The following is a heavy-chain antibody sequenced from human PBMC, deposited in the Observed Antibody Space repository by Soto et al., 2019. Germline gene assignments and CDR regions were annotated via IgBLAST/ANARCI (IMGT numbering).Heavy chain of an antibody. V-gene: IGHV1-18*01. CDR1: GYIFASYA. J-gene: IGHJ4*02. Sequence: QVQLVQSGAEVKKPGASVKVSCKASGYIFASYAISWVRQAPGQGLEWMGWISAYNGNTNYAQKPQGRVTMTTDTSTSTAYTELRRLSSDDTAVYYCARDSPPADYWGQGTLVTVSS. CDR3: ARDSPPADY. CDR2: ISAYNGNT.